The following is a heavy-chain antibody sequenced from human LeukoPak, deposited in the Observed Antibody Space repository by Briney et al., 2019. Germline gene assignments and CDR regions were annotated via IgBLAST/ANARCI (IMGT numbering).Heavy chain of an antibody. Sequence: QAGGSLRLSCTSSGFTFGDYAMSWVRQAPGKGLEWVCFIRSKADGGTTEYAASVKGRFTISRDDSAGIAYLQMNSLKTEDTAVYFCTREARITMIRGDYWGQGTLVTVSS. D-gene: IGHD3-10*01. CDR3: TREARITMIRGDY. J-gene: IGHJ4*02. CDR2: IRSKADGGTT. CDR1: GFTFGDYA. V-gene: IGHV3-49*04.